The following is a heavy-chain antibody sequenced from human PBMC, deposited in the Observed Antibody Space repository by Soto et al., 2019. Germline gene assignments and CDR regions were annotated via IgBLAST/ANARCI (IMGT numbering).Heavy chain of an antibody. J-gene: IGHJ2*01. CDR3: ARKGGVVPAARDWYFDL. CDR1: GFTFSDYY. Sequence: GGSLRLSCAASGFTFSDYYMSWIRQAPGKGLEWVSYISSSSSYTNYADSVKGRFTISRDNAKNSLYLQMNSLRAEDTAVYYCARKGGVVPAARDWYFDLWGRGTLVTVSS. D-gene: IGHD2-2*01. CDR2: ISSSSSYT. V-gene: IGHV3-11*03.